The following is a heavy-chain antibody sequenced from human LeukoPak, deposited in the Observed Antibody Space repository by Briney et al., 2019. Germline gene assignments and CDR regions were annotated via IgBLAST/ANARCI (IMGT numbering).Heavy chain of an antibody. CDR1: RGSIRSYY. CDR3: ASGNGSYYFCY. V-gene: IGHV4-59*08. CDR2: FYYGEST. Sequence: PSEALSLPCTCSRGSIRSYYWSWIRQSPEKGLEWIGSFYYGESTKYNPSLKSRVNISVDTSKTQVSLKLNSINPADRAVYYCASGNGSYYFCYWGQGGLVTVSS. D-gene: IGHD3-10*01. J-gene: IGHJ4*02.